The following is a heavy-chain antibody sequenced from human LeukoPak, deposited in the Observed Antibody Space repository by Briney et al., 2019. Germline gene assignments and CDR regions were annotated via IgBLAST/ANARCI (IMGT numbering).Heavy chain of an antibody. D-gene: IGHD3-10*01. CDR1: GFTFDSYW. J-gene: IGHJ4*02. V-gene: IGHV3-7*01. CDR3: ARAGGEGNY. Sequence: PGGSLRLSCAASGFTFDSYWMSWVRQAPGKGLEWVANIKPDGSEKYYVDSVKGRFTISRDNAKNSLYLQMNSLRDEDTAVYYCARAGGEGNYWGQGTLVTVYS. CDR2: IKPDGSEK.